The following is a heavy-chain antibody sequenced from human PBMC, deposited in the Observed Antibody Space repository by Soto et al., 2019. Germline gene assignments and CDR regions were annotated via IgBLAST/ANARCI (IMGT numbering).Heavy chain of an antibody. CDR2: IYHSGTT. CDR3: ARDKANVGGYNQFDP. CDR1: GASIRGSKW. V-gene: IGHV4-4*02. J-gene: IGHJ5*02. D-gene: IGHD3-16*01. Sequence: PSETLSLTCAVFGASIRGSKWWSWVRQPPGKGLEWIGDIYHSGTTNYNPSLKSRVTMSVDKSKNQFSLNLTSVTAADTAVYYCARDKANVGGYNQFDPWGPGTLVTVSS.